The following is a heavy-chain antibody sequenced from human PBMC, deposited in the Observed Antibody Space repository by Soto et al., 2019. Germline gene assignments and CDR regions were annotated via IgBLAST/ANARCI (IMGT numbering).Heavy chain of an antibody. CDR3: ARDYSGTYGIFDQ. V-gene: IGHV4-31*03. CDR2: VYSSGST. D-gene: IGHD1-26*01. Sequence: SETLSLTCTVSGYSIRTSGSYWAWIRQHPEKGLEWLGYVYSSGSTYYNPSLKSRVTMSVDTSKNQFSLRLSSVTAADTAVYYCARDYSGTYGIFDQWGQRTLVTVS. J-gene: IGHJ4*02. CDR1: GYSIRTSGSY.